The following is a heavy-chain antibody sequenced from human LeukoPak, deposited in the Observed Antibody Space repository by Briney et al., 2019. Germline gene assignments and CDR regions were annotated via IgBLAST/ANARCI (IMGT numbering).Heavy chain of an antibody. V-gene: IGHV1-18*01. CDR3: ARGGALTSFDS. J-gene: IGHJ4*02. Sequence: ASVKVSCKASGFSFSTYGFSWVRQAPGQGLEWMGWISAYNGKTNYALKFQGRVTMTTDTSTTTVYMDLRSLRSDDTAVCFCARGGALTSFDSWGQGTLITVSS. CDR1: GFSFSTYG. CDR2: ISAYNGKT. D-gene: IGHD1-26*01.